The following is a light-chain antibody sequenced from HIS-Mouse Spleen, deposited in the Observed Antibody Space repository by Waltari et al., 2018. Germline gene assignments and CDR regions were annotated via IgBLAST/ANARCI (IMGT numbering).Light chain of an antibody. Sequence: EIVMTQSPATLSVSPGERANPSCRASQSVSSNLAWYQQKPGQAPRLLIYGASTRSTGIPARFSGSGSGTEFTLTISSMQSEDFAVYYCQQYNNWWTFGQGTKVEIK. CDR3: QQYNNWWT. CDR2: GAS. V-gene: IGKV3-15*01. J-gene: IGKJ1*01. CDR1: QSVSSN.